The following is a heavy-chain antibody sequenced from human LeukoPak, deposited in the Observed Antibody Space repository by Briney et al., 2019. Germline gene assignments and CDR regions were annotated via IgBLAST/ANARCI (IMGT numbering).Heavy chain of an antibody. CDR2: VTGSGGSS. CDR1: GFTFRRYA. D-gene: IGHD3-9*01. CDR3: AKAASLTGYYFDN. Sequence: GGSLRFSCSASGFTFRRYAMSWVRQAPGKGLEWVSAVTGSGGSSYYADSVNGRFTMSRDNSKNTVDLQMNSLRVEDTAVYYCAKAASLTGYYFDNWGQGTLVIVSS. J-gene: IGHJ4*02. V-gene: IGHV3-23*01.